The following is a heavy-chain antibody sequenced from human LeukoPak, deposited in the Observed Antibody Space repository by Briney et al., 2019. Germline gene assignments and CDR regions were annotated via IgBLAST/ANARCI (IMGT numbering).Heavy chain of an antibody. V-gene: IGHV4-31*03. J-gene: IGHJ4*02. CDR1: GGAISSGGYY. Sequence: SETLSLTCTVSGGAISSGGYYWSWIRQHPGKGLEWIGYIYYSGSTYYNPSLKSRVTISVDTSKNQFSLKLSSVTAADTAVYYCARDVNYYGSGSYLDYWGQGTLVIVSS. CDR2: IYYSGST. D-gene: IGHD3-10*01. CDR3: ARDVNYYGSGSYLDY.